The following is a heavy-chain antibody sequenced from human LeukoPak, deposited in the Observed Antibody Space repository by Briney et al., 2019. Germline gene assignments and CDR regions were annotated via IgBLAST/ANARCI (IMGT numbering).Heavy chain of an antibody. CDR1: GYGFTSYW. CDR3: ARRSGSDALDI. Sequence: GESLKISCKASGYGFTSYWIAWVRQMPGKGLEWMGIIYPGDSYTTYSPSFQGQVTISADKSISTAYLQWRSLKASDTAMYYCARRSGSDALDIWGQGTMVTVSS. CDR2: IYPGDSYT. J-gene: IGHJ3*02. V-gene: IGHV5-51*01. D-gene: IGHD3-10*01.